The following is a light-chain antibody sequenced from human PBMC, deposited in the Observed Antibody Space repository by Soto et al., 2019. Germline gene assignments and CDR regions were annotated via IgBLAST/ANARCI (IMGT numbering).Light chain of an antibody. Sequence: DIVMTQSPASLAVSLGERATINCKSSQSVLYSSNNKNYVAWYQQKPGQPPKLLIYWASTRESGVPDRFSGSGSGTDFTLTISSLQAEDGAVYYCQQYYSTPPTFGPGTKVDIK. CDR1: QSVLYSSNNKNY. J-gene: IGKJ3*01. CDR3: QQYYSTPPT. CDR2: WAS. V-gene: IGKV4-1*01.